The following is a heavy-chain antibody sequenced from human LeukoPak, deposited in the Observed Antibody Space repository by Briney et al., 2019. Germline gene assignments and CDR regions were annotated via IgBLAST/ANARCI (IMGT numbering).Heavy chain of an antibody. J-gene: IGHJ4*02. Sequence: SETLSLTCTVSGGSISSDNFFWGWIRQPPGKGLEWIGSIYYGGSTFYNPYLNSRLSMSIDTSKSQLSLKLSSVTAADTAVYYCARHYGDYQGFWNYWGQGTLVTVSP. CDR2: IYYGGST. D-gene: IGHD4-17*01. V-gene: IGHV4-39*01. CDR1: GGSISSDNFF. CDR3: ARHYGDYQGFWNY.